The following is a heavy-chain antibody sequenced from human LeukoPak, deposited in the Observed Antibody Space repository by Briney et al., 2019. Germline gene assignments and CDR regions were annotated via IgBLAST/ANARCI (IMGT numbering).Heavy chain of an antibody. CDR3: ARDPARGGY. Sequence: GGSLRLSCAASGLTFSSYEMNWVRQAPGKGLEWVSYISSSGSNIYYADSVKGRFTISRDNAKNSLYLQMNSLRAEDTAVYYCARDPARGGYWGQGTLVTVSS. CDR2: ISSSGSNI. D-gene: IGHD3-16*01. CDR1: GLTFSSYE. V-gene: IGHV3-48*03. J-gene: IGHJ4*02.